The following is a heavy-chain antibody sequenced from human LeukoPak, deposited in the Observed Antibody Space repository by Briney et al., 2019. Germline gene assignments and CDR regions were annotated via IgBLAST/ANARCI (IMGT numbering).Heavy chain of an antibody. V-gene: IGHV1-18*01. J-gene: IGHJ4*02. CDR3: ARVVLDHYYDSSGYLGTLDY. Sequence: GASVKVSCKASGYTFTSYGISWVRQAPGQGLEWMGWISAYSGNTNYAQKLQGRVTMTTDTSTSTAYMELRSLRSDDTAVYYCARVVLDHYYDSSGYLGTLDYWGQGTLVTVSS. CDR1: GYTFTSYG. D-gene: IGHD3-22*01. CDR2: ISAYSGNT.